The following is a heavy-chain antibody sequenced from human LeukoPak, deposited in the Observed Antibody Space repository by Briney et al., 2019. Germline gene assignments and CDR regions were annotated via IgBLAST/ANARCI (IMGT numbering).Heavy chain of an antibody. Sequence: ASVKVSCKASGGTFSSYAISWVRQAPGQGLEWMGGIIPIFGTANYAQKFQGRVTITADESASTAYMELSSLRSEDTAVYYCARSYYGSGPWFDPWGQGTLVTVSS. V-gene: IGHV1-69*13. CDR1: GGTFSSYA. D-gene: IGHD3-10*01. CDR2: IIPIFGTA. CDR3: ARSYYGSGPWFDP. J-gene: IGHJ5*02.